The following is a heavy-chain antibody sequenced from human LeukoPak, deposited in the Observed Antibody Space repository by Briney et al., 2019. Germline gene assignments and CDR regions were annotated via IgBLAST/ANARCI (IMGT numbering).Heavy chain of an antibody. CDR2: IYSGGST. V-gene: IGHV3-66*01. CDR1: GFTVSSNY. Sequence: PGGSLRLSCAASGFTVSSNYMSWVRQAPGKGLEWVSVIYSGGSTYYADSVKGRFTISRDNSKKTLYLQMNSLRAEDTAVYYCARDLTAYFDYWGQETLVTVSS. D-gene: IGHD3-16*01. J-gene: IGHJ4*02. CDR3: ARDLTAYFDY.